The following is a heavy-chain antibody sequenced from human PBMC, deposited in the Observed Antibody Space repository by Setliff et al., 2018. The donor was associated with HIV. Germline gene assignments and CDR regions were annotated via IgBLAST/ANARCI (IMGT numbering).Heavy chain of an antibody. CDR1: GFTFRLYG. J-gene: IGHJ4*02. D-gene: IGHD2-2*01. Sequence: GGSLRLSCAASGFTFRLYGMHWVRRAPGKGLEWVASIEFDGKNEYYAESVKGRFTISRDNSKSTVYLQMNSVTPEDSAMYYCAKFRYAIKSTYYFDSWGQGTLVPSPQ. V-gene: IGHV3-30*02. CDR2: IEFDGKNE. CDR3: AKFRYAIKSTYYFDS.